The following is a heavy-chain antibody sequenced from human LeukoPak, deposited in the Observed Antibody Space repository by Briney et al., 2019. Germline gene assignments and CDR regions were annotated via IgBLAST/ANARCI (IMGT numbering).Heavy chain of an antibody. CDR1: GGSFNGYS. D-gene: IGHD6-19*01. CDR3: ARGPLAFRRVAGIFS. J-gene: IGHJ5*02. CDR2: IIHSGGT. Sequence: SETLSLTCAVSGGSFNGYSYTWIRQPPGKGLEWIGEIIHSGGTSYNPSLKSRLTISVDTSRKQFSLKLTSVTAADTALYFCARGPLAFRRVAGIFSWGRRTQVTFSS. V-gene: IGHV4-34*01.